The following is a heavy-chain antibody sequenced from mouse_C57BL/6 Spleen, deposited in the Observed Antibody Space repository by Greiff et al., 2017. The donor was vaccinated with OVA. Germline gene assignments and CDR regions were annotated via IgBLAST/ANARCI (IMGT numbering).Heavy chain of an antibody. CDR2: ISSGGDYI. CDR3: TREDYYGNYRWYFDV. V-gene: IGHV5-9-1*02. CDR1: GFTFSSYA. J-gene: IGHJ1*03. D-gene: IGHD2-1*01. Sequence: DVMLVESGEGLVKPGGSLKLSCAASGFTFSSYAMSWVRQTPEKRLEWVAYISSGGDYIYYADTVKGRFTISRDNARNTLYLQMSSLKSEDTAMYYCTREDYYGNYRWYFDVWGTGTTVTVSS.